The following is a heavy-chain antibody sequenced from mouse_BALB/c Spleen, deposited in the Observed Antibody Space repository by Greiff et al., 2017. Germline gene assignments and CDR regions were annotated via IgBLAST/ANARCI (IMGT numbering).Heavy chain of an antibody. D-gene: IGHD1-1*01. CDR3: ASYYGSSLFAY. Sequence: VQLKESGPGLVKPSQSLSLTCTVTGYSITSDYAWNWIRQFPGNKLEWMGYISYSGSTSYNPSLKSRISITRDTSKNQFFLQLNSVTTEDTATYYCASYYGSSLFAYWGQGTLVTVSA. CDR1: GYSITSDYA. CDR2: ISYSGST. J-gene: IGHJ3*01. V-gene: IGHV3-2*02.